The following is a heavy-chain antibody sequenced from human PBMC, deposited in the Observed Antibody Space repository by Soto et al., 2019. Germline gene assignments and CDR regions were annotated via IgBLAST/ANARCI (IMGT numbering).Heavy chain of an antibody. J-gene: IGHJ5*02. D-gene: IGHD3-16*02. V-gene: IGHV1-69*01. CDR1: GGTFSSYA. CDR2: IIPIFGTA. Sequence: QVQLVQSGAEVKKPGSSVKVSCKASGGTFSSYAISWVRQAPGQGLEWMGGIIPIFGTANYAQKFQGRVTITADESTSTAYMELSSLRSEDTAVYYCARDQHFYDYVWGSYRYIHNWFDPWGQGTLVTVSS. CDR3: ARDQHFYDYVWGSYRYIHNWFDP.